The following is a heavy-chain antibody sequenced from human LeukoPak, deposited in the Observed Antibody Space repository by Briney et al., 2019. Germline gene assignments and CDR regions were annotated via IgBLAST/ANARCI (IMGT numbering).Heavy chain of an antibody. D-gene: IGHD3-22*01. J-gene: IGHJ5*02. CDR1: GFTFRNAW. CDR3: STDVSSCYYYGVPWFDP. V-gene: IGHV3-15*01. Sequence: SGGPLRLFCAASGFTFRNAWMIWVRQAPGKGVEWVGRIKSKTDGGTTDYAAHVKGRFTISSDDSKDTPYLQMNSRKTEDKTVYYCSTDVSSCYYYGVPWFDPWGEGTLVTVRS. CDR2: IKSKTDGGTT.